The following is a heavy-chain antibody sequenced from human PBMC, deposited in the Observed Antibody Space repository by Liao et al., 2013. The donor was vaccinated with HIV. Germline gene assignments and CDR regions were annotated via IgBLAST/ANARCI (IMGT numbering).Heavy chain of an antibody. J-gene: IGHJ4*02. V-gene: IGHV4-4*07. CDR2: IYTSGAT. CDR3: ARELWSGFPRLDS. CDR1: GGSISNYY. Sequence: QVQLQESGPGLVKPSETLSLTCTVSGGSISNYYWSWIRQPAGKGLDWIGRIYTSGATNYNPSLKSRVTISIDTSKTQFSLRLNSVTAADTAMYYCARELWSGFPRLDSWGQGTLVTVSS. D-gene: IGHD3-3*01.